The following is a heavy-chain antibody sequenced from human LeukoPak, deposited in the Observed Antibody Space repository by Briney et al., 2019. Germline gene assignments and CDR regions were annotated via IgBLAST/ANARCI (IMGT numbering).Heavy chain of an antibody. Sequence: ASVKVSCKASGGTFSSYAISWVRQAPGQGLEWMGGIIPIFGTANYAQKFQGRVTITADESTSTAYMELSSLRSEDTAVYYCARFKGYYDSSGYYYGMDVWGQGTTVTVSS. J-gene: IGHJ6*02. V-gene: IGHV1-69*01. CDR2: IIPIFGTA. CDR1: GGTFSSYA. D-gene: IGHD3-22*01. CDR3: ARFKGYYDSSGYYYGMDV.